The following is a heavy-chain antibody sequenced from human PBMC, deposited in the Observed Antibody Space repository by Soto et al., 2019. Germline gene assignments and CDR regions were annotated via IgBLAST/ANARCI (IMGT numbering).Heavy chain of an antibody. CDR3: ARVLIVVADRWFDP. CDR2: IYSGGST. CDR1: GFTVSSNY. D-gene: IGHD6-19*01. V-gene: IGHV3-53*01. Sequence: EVQLVESGGGLIQPGGSLRLSCAASGFTVSSNYMSWVRQAPGKGLEWVSVIYSGGSTYYADSVKGRFTISRDNSKNTLYLQMNSLRAEDTAVYYCARVLIVVADRWFDPWGQGTLVTVSS. J-gene: IGHJ5*02.